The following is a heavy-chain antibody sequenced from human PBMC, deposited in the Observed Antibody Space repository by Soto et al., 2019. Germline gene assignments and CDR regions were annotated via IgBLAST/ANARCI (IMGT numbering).Heavy chain of an antibody. J-gene: IGHJ2*01. CDR1: GGTFSSYT. D-gene: IGHD1-26*01. Sequence: ASVKVSCKASGGTFSSYTMHWVRQAPGQRLEWMGWINAGNGNTKYSQKFQGRVTITRDTSASTAYMELSSLRSEDTAVYYCARGGSLYWYFDLWGRGTLVTVS. CDR3: ARGGSLYWYFDL. V-gene: IGHV1-3*01. CDR2: INAGNGNT.